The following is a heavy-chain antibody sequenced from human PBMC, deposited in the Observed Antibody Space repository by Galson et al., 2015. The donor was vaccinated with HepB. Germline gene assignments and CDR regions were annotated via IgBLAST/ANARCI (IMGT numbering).Heavy chain of an antibody. Sequence: SVKVSCKASGGTFSSYAISWVRQAPGQGLEWMGRIIPILGIANYAQKFQGRVTITADKSTSTAYMELSSLRSEDTAVYYCARAKTQYSSSWYKQDPFDYWGQGTLVTVSS. J-gene: IGHJ4*02. D-gene: IGHD6-13*01. CDR2: IIPILGIA. CDR3: ARAKTQYSSSWYKQDPFDY. V-gene: IGHV1-69*04. CDR1: GGTFSSYA.